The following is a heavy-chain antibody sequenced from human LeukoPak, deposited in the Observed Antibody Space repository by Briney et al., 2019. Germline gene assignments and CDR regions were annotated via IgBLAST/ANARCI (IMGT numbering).Heavy chain of an antibody. CDR1: GYSFTSNW. J-gene: IGHJ4*02. D-gene: IGHD3-16*01. Sequence: GESLKISCKGSGYSFTSNWIGWVRQMPGKGLEWMGITYPGDSETTYSPSFQGPVTISADKSITTAYLQWDSLKASDTAMYYCARHPWGIKVADYWGQGTLVTVSS. CDR2: TYPGDSET. V-gene: IGHV5-51*01. CDR3: ARHPWGIKVADY.